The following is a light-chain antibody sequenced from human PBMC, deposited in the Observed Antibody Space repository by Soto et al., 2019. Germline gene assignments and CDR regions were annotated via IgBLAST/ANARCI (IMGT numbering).Light chain of an antibody. CDR2: EVS. Sequence: QSVRTQPPSASGSPGQSVTISCTGTSSDVGGYNYVSWYQQHPGKAPKVMIYEVSKWPSGVPDRFSGSKSGNTASLTVSGLRAEDEADYYCSSFAGSNNLVFGGGTKVTVL. V-gene: IGLV2-8*01. CDR3: SSFAGSNNLV. CDR1: SSDVGGYNY. J-gene: IGLJ2*01.